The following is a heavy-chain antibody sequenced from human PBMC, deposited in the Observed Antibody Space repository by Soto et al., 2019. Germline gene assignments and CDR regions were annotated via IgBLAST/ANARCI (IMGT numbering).Heavy chain of an antibody. D-gene: IGHD6-19*01. CDR3: AEDSVGYSSGWYFDY. CDR2: ISYDGSNK. Sequence: GGSLRLSCAASGFTFSSYGMHWVRQAPGKGLEWVAVISYDGSNKYYADSVKGRFTISRDNSKNTLYLQMNSLRAEDTAGYYCAEDSVGYSSGWYFDYWGQGTLVTVSS. V-gene: IGHV3-30*18. J-gene: IGHJ4*02. CDR1: GFTFSSYG.